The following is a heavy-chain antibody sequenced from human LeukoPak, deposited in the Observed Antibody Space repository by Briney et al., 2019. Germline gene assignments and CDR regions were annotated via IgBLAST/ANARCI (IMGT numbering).Heavy chain of an antibody. CDR2: IYHSGST. D-gene: IGHD6-19*01. V-gene: IGHV4-38-2*02. CDR3: ARYFSHPSYSSGWNSRYYYGMDV. J-gene: IGHJ6*02. CDR1: GYSISSGYY. Sequence: SETLSLTCTVSGYSISSGYYWGWIRQPPGKGLEWIGSIYHSGSTYYNPSLKSRVTISVDTSKNQFSLKLSSVTAADTAVYYCARYFSHPSYSSGWNSRYYYGMDVWGQGTTVTVSS.